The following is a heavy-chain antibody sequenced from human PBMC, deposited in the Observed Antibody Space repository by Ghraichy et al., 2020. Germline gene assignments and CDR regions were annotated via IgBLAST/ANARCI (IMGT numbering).Heavy chain of an antibody. Sequence: SETLSLTCTVSGGSISSYYWSWIRQPPGKGLEWIGYIYYSGSTNYNPSLKSRVTISVDTSKNQFSLKLSSVTAADTAVYYCAGQRVDYGDQRSVWFDPWGQGTLVTVSA. V-gene: IGHV4-59*08. J-gene: IGHJ5*02. CDR2: IYYSGST. CDR1: GGSISSYY. CDR3: AGQRVDYGDQRSVWFDP. D-gene: IGHD4-17*01.